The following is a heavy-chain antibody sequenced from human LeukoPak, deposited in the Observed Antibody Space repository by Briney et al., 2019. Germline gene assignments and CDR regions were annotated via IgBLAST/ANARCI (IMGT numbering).Heavy chain of an antibody. V-gene: IGHV1-69*04. CDR1: GGTFSSYA. Sequence: SVKVSCKASGGTFSSYAISWVRQAPGQGLEWMGRIIPILGIANYAQKFQGRVTITADKSTSTAYMELSSLRSEDTAVYYCARVSGLGYYYGSGDFDPWGQETLVTVSS. J-gene: IGHJ5*02. D-gene: IGHD3-10*01. CDR3: ARVSGLGYYYGSGDFDP. CDR2: IIPILGIA.